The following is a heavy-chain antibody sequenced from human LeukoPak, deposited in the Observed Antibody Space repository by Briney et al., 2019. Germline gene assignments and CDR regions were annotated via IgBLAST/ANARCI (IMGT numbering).Heavy chain of an antibody. V-gene: IGHV3-66*01. CDR1: GFTVSKDY. D-gene: IGHD3-9*01. CDR3: AREARYYDILTGYHNYSGVDV. Sequence: GGSLRLSCAGSGFTVSKDYMTWVRQAPGKGLECVSAIYGTGTTYYADSVKGRFTISRDSSSNTLHLQMNSLRAEDTAVYYCAREARYYDILTGYHNYSGVDVWGHGTTVIDSS. CDR2: IYGTGTT. J-gene: IGHJ6*02.